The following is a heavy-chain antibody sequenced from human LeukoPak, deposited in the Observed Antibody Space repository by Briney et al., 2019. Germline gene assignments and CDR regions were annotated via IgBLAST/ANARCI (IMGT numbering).Heavy chain of an antibody. CDR1: GFTFSSYS. J-gene: IGHJ4*02. V-gene: IGHV3-23*01. D-gene: IGHD5-12*01. Sequence: GGSLRLSCAASGFTFSSYSMSWVRQAPGEGLEWVSAISPSGDSTSYPDSVKGRFTISRDNSKNTLYLQMNSLRAEDTAVYYCAPLAATTDYWGQGTLVTVSS. CDR3: APLAATTDY. CDR2: ISPSGDST.